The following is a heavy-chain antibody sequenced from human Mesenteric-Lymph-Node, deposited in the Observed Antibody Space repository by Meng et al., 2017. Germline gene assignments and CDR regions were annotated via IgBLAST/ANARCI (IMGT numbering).Heavy chain of an antibody. Sequence: SETLSLTCTVSGGSISSGGYYWSWIRQHPGKGLEWIGYIYYSGSTYYNPSLKSRVTISVDTSKNQFSLKLSSVTAADTAVYYCARSQELLWFGGRQYYFDYWGQGTLVTVSS. CDR2: IYYSGST. J-gene: IGHJ4*02. CDR1: GGSISSGGYY. D-gene: IGHD3-10*01. V-gene: IGHV4-31*03. CDR3: ARSQELLWFGGRQYYFDY.